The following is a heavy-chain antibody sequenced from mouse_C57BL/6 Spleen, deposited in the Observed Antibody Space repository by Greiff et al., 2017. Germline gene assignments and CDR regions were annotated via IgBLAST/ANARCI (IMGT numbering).Heavy chain of an antibody. Sequence: QVQLKQPGAELVKPGASVKMSCKASGYTFTSYWITWVKQRPGQGLEWIGDIYPGSGSTNYNEKLKSKATLSVDTSSSTAYMQLSSLTSEDSAVYYCARGGSRWGDYWGQGTSVTVSS. CDR1: GYTFTSYW. CDR2: IYPGSGST. D-gene: IGHD1-1*01. V-gene: IGHV1-55*01. J-gene: IGHJ4*01. CDR3: ARGGSRWGDY.